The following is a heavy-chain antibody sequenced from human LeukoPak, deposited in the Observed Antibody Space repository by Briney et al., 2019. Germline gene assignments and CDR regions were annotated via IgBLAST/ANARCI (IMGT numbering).Heavy chain of an antibody. CDR1: GFTFTNSW. V-gene: IGHV3-74*01. Sequence: GGSLRLSCAASGFTFTNSWMHWVRQAPGKGLLWVSRINTDGTITDYADSVKGRFTISRDNAKNTLFLQMNSLRAEDTAVYYCARDDSSSDDAFDIWGQGTMVTVSS. D-gene: IGHD6-6*01. J-gene: IGHJ3*02. CDR2: INTDGTIT. CDR3: ARDDSSSDDAFDI.